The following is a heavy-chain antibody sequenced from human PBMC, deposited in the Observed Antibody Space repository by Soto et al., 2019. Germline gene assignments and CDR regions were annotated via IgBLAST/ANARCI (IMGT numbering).Heavy chain of an antibody. CDR3: ARDLLRHYYYYGMDV. J-gene: IGHJ6*02. CDR1: GYTFTSYG. V-gene: IGHV1-18*01. D-gene: IGHD1-26*01. CDR2: ISAYNGNT. Sequence: QVQLVQSGAEVKKPGASVKVSCKASGYTFTSYGISWVRQAPGQGLEWMGWISAYNGNTNYAQKVQGRVTMTTDPPTSTAYMELRSLRSDDTAVYYCARDLLRHYYYYGMDVWGQGTTVTVSS.